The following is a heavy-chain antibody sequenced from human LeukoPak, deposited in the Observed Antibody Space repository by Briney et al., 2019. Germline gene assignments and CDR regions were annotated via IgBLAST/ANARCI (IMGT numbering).Heavy chain of an antibody. J-gene: IGHJ5*02. V-gene: IGHV3-49*03. Sequence: GGALRLSCTKSGFTFGTHTMHWFRQAPGKGLQGIGFIRSSGTTQYAASVKGRFTISRDDSKSSAYLQMNSLKTEDTAVYYCTRDRFYVWFDPWGQGTLVTVSS. CDR2: IRSSGTT. CDR1: GFTFGTHT. D-gene: IGHD3-16*01. CDR3: TRDRFYVWFDP.